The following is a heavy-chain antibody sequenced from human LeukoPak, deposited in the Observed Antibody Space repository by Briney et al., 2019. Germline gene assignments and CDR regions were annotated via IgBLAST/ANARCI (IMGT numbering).Heavy chain of an antibody. Sequence: SETLSLTCTVSGGSVSSDYWSCSRQSPGAGLEWIGYIYYPTTTNYNLSLKSRVTMSLDTSKIHFSLDLTSVTGADTAVYFCATGHSSGWFDYWGQGTLVTVSS. CDR2: IYYPTTT. CDR1: GGSVSSDY. D-gene: IGHD6-19*01. V-gene: IGHV4-59*02. J-gene: IGHJ4*02. CDR3: ATGHSSGWFDY.